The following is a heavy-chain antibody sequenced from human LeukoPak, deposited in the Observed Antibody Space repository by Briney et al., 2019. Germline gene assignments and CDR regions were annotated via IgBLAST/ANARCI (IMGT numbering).Heavy chain of an antibody. D-gene: IGHD2-8*01. Sequence: SGGSLRLSCAASGFTFSSYAMHRVRQAPGKGLEWVAVISYDGSNKYYADSVKGRFTISRDNSKNTLYLQMNSLRAEDTAVYYCARDNGAAQTQHYYYYYYMDVWGKGTTVTVSS. J-gene: IGHJ6*03. CDR2: ISYDGSNK. CDR1: GFTFSSYA. V-gene: IGHV3-30*04. CDR3: ARDNGAAQTQHYYYYYYMDV.